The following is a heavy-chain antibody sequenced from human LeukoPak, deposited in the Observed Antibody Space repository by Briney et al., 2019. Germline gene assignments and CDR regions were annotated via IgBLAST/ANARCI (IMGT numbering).Heavy chain of an antibody. CDR1: GYTFTGYY. Sequence: VASVKVSCKASGYTFTGYYMHWVRQAPGQGLEWMGWINPNSGGTNYAQKFQGRVTMTRDTSISTAYMELSRLRSDDTAVYYCARDLYPRVTSRFVPAVDYWGQGTLVTVSS. V-gene: IGHV1-2*02. D-gene: IGHD2-2*01. J-gene: IGHJ4*02. CDR3: ARDLYPRVTSRFVPAVDY. CDR2: INPNSGGT.